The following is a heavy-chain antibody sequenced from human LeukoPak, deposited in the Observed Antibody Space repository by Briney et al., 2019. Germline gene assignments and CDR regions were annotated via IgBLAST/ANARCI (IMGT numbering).Heavy chain of an antibody. CDR1: GGSISSSNW. J-gene: IGHJ4*02. Sequence: SETLSLTCAVSGGSISSSNWWSWVRQPPGRGLEWIGEIYHSGSTNYNPSLKSRVTISVDKSKNQFSLKLSSVTAADTAVYYCARDFVEAVPFFYWGQGTLVTVSS. V-gene: IGHV4-4*02. CDR2: IYHSGST. D-gene: IGHD3-3*01. CDR3: ARDFVEAVPFFY.